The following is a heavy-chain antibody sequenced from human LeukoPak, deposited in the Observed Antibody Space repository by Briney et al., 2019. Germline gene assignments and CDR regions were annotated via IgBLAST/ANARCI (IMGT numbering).Heavy chain of an antibody. V-gene: IGHV4-39*01. CDR1: GGSISSSSYH. CDR3: ARHHCGGDCPGDYFDY. Sequence: SETLSLTCTVSGGSISSSSYHWGWIRQPPGKGLEWIGSIYYSGSTYYNPSLKSRVTISVATSNNQFSLKLSSVTAADTALYYCARHHCGGDCPGDYFDYWGQGTLVTVSS. CDR2: IYYSGST. D-gene: IGHD2-21*02. J-gene: IGHJ4*02.